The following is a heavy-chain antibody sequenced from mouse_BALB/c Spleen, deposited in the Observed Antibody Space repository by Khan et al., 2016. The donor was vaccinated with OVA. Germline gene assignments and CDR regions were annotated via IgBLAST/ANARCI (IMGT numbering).Heavy chain of an antibody. V-gene: IGHV5-6*01. D-gene: IGHD4-1*01. Sequence: EVELVESGGDLVRPGGSLKLSCAASGFTLSAYGMSWVRPSPDKRLEWVATINSDGYSTYYPDSLKGRFIISRDNAKNNLYLQKHSLNAEDTAMDYCASHLTGSVSYWGQGTLVTVSA. J-gene: IGHJ3*01. CDR1: GFTLSAYG. CDR3: ASHLTGSVSY. CDR2: INSDGYST.